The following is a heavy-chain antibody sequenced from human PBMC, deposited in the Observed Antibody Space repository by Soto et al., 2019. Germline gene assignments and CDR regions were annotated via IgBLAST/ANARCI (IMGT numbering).Heavy chain of an antibody. D-gene: IGHD6-13*01. CDR3: AAEGVKGGSSWYDVRYYYYGMDV. V-gene: IGHV1-58*01. Sequence: SVKVSCKASGFTFTSSAVQWVRQARGQRLEWIGWIVVGSGNTNYAQKFQERVTITRDMSTSTAYMELSSLRSEDTAVYYCAAEGVKGGSSWYDVRYYYYGMDVWGQGTTVTAP. CDR1: GFTFTSSA. CDR2: IVVGSGNT. J-gene: IGHJ6*02.